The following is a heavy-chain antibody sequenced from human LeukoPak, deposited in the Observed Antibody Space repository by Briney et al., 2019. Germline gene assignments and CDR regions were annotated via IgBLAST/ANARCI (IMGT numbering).Heavy chain of an antibody. CDR1: GYTFTSYA. CDR2: INAGNGNT. J-gene: IGHJ6*02. Sequence: ASVKVSCKASGYTFTSYAMHWVRQAPGQRLEWMGWINAGNGNTKYSQKFQGRVTITRDTSASTAYMELSSLRSEDTAVYYCARTSPDRFDYYYGMDVWGQGTTVTVSS. CDR3: ARTSPDRFDYYYGMDV. D-gene: IGHD3-16*01. V-gene: IGHV1-3*01.